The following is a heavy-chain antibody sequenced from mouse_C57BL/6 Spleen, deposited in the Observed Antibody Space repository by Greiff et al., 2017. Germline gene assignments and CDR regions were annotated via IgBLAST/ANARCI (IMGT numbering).Heavy chain of an antibody. CDR2: ISYDGSN. V-gene: IGHV3-6*01. Sequence: EVHLVESGPGLVKPSQSLSLTCSVTGYSITSGYYWNWIRQFPGNKLEWMGYISYDGSNNYNPSLKNRISITRDTSKNQFFLKLNSVTTEDTATYYCARAPSLRGYFDYWGQGTTLTVSS. CDR1: GYSITSGYY. CDR3: ARAPSLRGYFDY. J-gene: IGHJ2*01. D-gene: IGHD2-12*01.